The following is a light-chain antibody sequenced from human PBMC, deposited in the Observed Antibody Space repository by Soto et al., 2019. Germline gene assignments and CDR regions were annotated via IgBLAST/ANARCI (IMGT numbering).Light chain of an antibody. CDR3: SSYTSSSTV. CDR2: DVS. CDR1: SSDVGGYNY. Sequence: QSALTQPASVSGSPGQSITISCTGTSSDVGGYNYVSWYQQHPGKARKLMIYDVSNRPSGVSNRFSGSKSGNTASLTISGLQAEDEADYYCSSYTSSSTVFGGGTKLTVL. J-gene: IGLJ2*01. V-gene: IGLV2-14*01.